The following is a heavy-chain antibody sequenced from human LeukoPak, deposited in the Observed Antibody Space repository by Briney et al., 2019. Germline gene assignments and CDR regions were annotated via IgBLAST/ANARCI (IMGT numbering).Heavy chain of an antibody. CDR1: GDSSSSSSYY. Sequence: SETLSLTCTVSGDSSSSSSYYWGWIRQPPGKGLEWIGSISYSGNTYYNASLRSRVTISADTSKNQFSLKLNSVTAADTAVYYCFGGSLYYYYFMDVWGKGTTVTVSS. J-gene: IGHJ6*03. D-gene: IGHD3-10*01. V-gene: IGHV4-39*01. CDR3: FGGSLYYYYFMDV. CDR2: ISYSGNT.